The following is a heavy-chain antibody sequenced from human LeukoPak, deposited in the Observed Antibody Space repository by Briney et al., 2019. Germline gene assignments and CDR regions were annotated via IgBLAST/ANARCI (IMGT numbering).Heavy chain of an antibody. V-gene: IGHV1-18*01. CDR2: ISAYNGNT. D-gene: IGHD3-3*01. J-gene: IGHJ3*02. Sequence: ASVKVSCKASGYTFTSYGISWVRQAPGQGLEWMGWISAYNGNTNYAQKLQGRVTMTTDTSTSTAYMELRSLRSDDTAVYYCARDSWSGYSRNAFDIWGQGTMVTVSS. CDR1: GYTFTSYG. CDR3: ARDSWSGYSRNAFDI.